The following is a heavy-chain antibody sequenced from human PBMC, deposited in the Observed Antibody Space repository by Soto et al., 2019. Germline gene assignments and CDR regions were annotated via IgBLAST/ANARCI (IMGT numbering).Heavy chain of an antibody. CDR3: ARQFDYDTSGFYQLDS. Sequence: SVKVSCKASGGTFNKYAIDWVRQAPGQGLEWMGGITPLFGTPNYAQRFQGRVTISADEVTSTAYMELRSLRSDDTGVYYCARQFDYDTSGFYQLDSWGQGTLVTVSS. J-gene: IGHJ4*02. D-gene: IGHD2-2*01. CDR1: GGTFNKYA. V-gene: IGHV1-69*13. CDR2: ITPLFGTP.